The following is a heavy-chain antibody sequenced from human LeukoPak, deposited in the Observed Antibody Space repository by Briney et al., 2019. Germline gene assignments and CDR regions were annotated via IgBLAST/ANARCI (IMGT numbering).Heavy chain of an antibody. D-gene: IGHD3-10*01. V-gene: IGHV4-31*11. CDR2: INYSGST. Sequence: PSETLSLTCAVSGGSISSSWWSWVRQPPGKGLEWIGYINYSGSTSYNPSLKSRVTISVDTSKNQFSLKLSSVTAADTAVYYCARGGSGEGYWGQATLAAVSS. CDR3: ARGGSGEGY. CDR1: GGSISSSW. J-gene: IGHJ1*01.